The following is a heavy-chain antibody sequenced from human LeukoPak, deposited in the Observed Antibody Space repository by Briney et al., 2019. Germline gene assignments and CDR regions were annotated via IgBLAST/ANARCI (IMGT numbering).Heavy chain of an antibody. CDR3: AKWGMYVWGSYRHDAFDI. V-gene: IGHV3-23*01. CDR1: GFTFSSYA. Sequence: GGSLRLSCAASGFTFSSYAMSWVRQAPGKGLEWVSAISGSGGSTYYADSVKGRFTISRDNSKNTLYLQMNSLRAEDTAVYYCAKWGMYVWGSYRHDAFDIWGQGTTVTVSS. CDR2: ISGSGGST. D-gene: IGHD3-16*02. J-gene: IGHJ3*02.